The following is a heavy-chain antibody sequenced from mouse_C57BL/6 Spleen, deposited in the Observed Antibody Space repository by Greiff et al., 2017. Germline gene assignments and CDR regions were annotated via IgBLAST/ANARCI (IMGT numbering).Heavy chain of an antibody. V-gene: IGHV5-17*01. J-gene: IGHJ2*01. CDR2: ISSGSSTI. D-gene: IGHD2-1*01. CDR3: ARGYGNYFDY. CDR1: GFTFSDYG. Sequence: EVKLVESGGGLVKPGGSLKLSCAASGFTFSDYGMHWVRQAPEKGLEWVAYISSGSSTIYYADTVKGRFTISRDNAKNTLFRQMTSLRSEDTAMYYCARGYGNYFDYWGQGTTLTVSS.